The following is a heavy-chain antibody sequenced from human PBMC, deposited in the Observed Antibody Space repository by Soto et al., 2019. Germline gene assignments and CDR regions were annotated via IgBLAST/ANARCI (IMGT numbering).Heavy chain of an antibody. Sequence: QVQLVESGGGVVQPGGSLRLSCAASEFTFSNYAMHWVRQPPGKGLQWLAVISYDGNNKYYADSVEGRFTISRDNSKNTVYLQMNSLRLEDTAVYYCARGPSCSDSYFDYWGQGTLVTVSS. V-gene: IGHV3-30*03. J-gene: IGHJ4*02. CDR1: EFTFSNYA. D-gene: IGHD2-21*02. CDR2: ISYDGNNK. CDR3: ARGPSCSDSYFDY.